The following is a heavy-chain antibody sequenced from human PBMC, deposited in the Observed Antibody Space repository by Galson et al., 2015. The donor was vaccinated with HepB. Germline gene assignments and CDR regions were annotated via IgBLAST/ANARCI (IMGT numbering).Heavy chain of an antibody. CDR3: ARDPSSTSWNAAFDI. CDR2: IWYDGSNK. CDR1: GFTFSSYG. D-gene: IGHD2-2*01. Sequence: SLRLSCAASGFTFSSYGMHWVRQAPGKGLEWVAVIWYDGSNKYYADSVKGRFTISRDNSKNTLYLQMNSLRAEDTAVYYCARDPSSTSWNAAFDIWGQGTMVTVSS. V-gene: IGHV3-33*01. J-gene: IGHJ3*02.